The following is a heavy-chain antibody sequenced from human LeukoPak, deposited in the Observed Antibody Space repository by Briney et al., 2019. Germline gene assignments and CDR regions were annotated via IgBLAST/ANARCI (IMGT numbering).Heavy chain of an antibody. J-gene: IGHJ4*02. CDR2: IFYTGST. V-gene: IGHV4-30-4*01. CDR1: GGSISSGDYY. Sequence: SETLSLTCTVSGGSISSGDYYWSWIRQPPGKGLEWIGYIFYTGSTYYNPSLKSRVTISVDTSKNQFSLNLSSVTAADTAVYYCARRHYGSGNIDSWGQGTLVTVSS. D-gene: IGHD3-10*01. CDR3: ARRHYGSGNIDS.